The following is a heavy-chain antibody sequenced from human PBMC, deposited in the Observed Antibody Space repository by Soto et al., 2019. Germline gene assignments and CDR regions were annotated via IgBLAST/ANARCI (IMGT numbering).Heavy chain of an antibody. CDR3: ARGAEYQLLSRDYFYGMDV. CDR2: ISYEGSNN. D-gene: IGHD2-2*01. V-gene: IGHV3-30*03. CDR1: GFTFNSHG. Sequence: LRLSCGASGFTFNSHGMHWVRQAPGKGLEWVAVISYEGSNNFYAESVKGRFTISRDNSKNTLYLQMNSLRREDTAVYYCARGAEYQLLSRDYFYGMDVWGQGTTVTVSS. J-gene: IGHJ6*02.